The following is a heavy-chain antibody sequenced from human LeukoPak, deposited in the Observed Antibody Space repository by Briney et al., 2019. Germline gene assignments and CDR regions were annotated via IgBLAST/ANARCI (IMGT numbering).Heavy chain of an antibody. CDR2: ISWNSGSI. V-gene: IGHV3-9*01. D-gene: IGHD6-19*01. CDR1: GFTFSSYA. CDR3: ARDYSSGWYVDY. J-gene: IGHJ4*02. Sequence: GGSLRLSCAASGFTFSSYAMSWVRQAPGKGLEWVSGISWNSGSIGYADSVKGRFTISRDNAKNSLYLQMNSLRAEDTAVYYCARDYSSGWYVDYWGQGTLVTVSS.